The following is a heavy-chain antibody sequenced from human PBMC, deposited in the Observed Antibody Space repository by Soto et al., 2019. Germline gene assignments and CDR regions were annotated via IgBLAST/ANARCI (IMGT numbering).Heavy chain of an antibody. CDR3: ARGAFCGGAPGCRDMDV. CDR2: ISAYNDNT. J-gene: IGHJ6*02. V-gene: IGHV1-18*01. Sequence: QIQLVQSGGEVKKPGASVKVSCKSSGYKFISHSITWVRQAPGQGLEWMGRISAYNDNTNYAQKLQGRVTMTTDTSTNTAYMELRSLRSDDTAVYYCARGAFCGGAPGCRDMDVWGQGTTVTVSS. CDR1: GYKFISHS. D-gene: IGHD2-21*01.